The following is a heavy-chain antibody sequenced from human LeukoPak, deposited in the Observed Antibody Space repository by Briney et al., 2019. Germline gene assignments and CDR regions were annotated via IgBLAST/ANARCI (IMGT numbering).Heavy chain of an antibody. CDR1: GFTFSTYS. D-gene: IGHD6-19*01. V-gene: IGHV3-48*01. CDR2: ISSSSDTV. Sequence: GGSLRLSCAASGFTFSTYSMNWVRQAPGKGLEWVSYISSSSDTVYYADSVKGRFTISRNNAKNSLYLRMNSLRGEDTAVYYCARGQYSSGPEDYWGQGTLVTVSS. J-gene: IGHJ4*02. CDR3: ARGQYSSGPEDY.